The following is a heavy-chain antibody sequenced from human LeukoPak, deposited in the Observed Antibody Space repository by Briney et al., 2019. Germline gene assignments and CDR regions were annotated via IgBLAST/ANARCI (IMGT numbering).Heavy chain of an antibody. Sequence: SETLSPTCAVYGGSFSGYYWSWIRQPPGKGLEWIGGINHSGSTNYNPSLKSRVTISVDTSKNQFSLKLSSVTAADTAVYYCARGYSYGFGYYYYGMDVWGQGTTVTVSS. D-gene: IGHD5-18*01. CDR3: ARGYSYGFGYYYYGMDV. CDR1: GGSFSGYY. J-gene: IGHJ6*02. V-gene: IGHV4-34*01. CDR2: INHSGST.